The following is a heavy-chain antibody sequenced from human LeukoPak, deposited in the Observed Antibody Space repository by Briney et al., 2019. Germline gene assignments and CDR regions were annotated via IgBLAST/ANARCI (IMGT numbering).Heavy chain of an antibody. CDR1: GYTFTSYD. CDR3: ARERDYGDYYYDY. CDR2: MNPNTGKT. D-gene: IGHD4-17*01. J-gene: IGHJ4*02. Sequence: ASVKVSCKASGYTFTSYDIHWVRQATGQGLEWMGWMNPNTGKTVYAQNFQGRLTMTRNTSISTACMELNSLRSEDTAVYFCARERDYGDYYYDYWGQGPLVTVSS. V-gene: IGHV1-8*01.